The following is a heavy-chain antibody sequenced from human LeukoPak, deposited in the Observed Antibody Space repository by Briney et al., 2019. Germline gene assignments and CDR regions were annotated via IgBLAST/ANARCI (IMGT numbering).Heavy chain of an antibody. CDR1: GFTFSSYA. J-gene: IGHJ4*02. V-gene: IGHV3-23*01. CDR2: ISGSGGST. D-gene: IGHD2-2*01. Sequence: GGSLRLSCAASGFTFSSYAMSWLRQAPGKGLEWVAAISGSGGSTYYEDSVKGRFTISRDNSKNTLYLQMNSLRAEDTAVYYCAKDPACCSSTSCFGYWGQGTLVTVSS. CDR3: AKDPACCSSTSCFGY.